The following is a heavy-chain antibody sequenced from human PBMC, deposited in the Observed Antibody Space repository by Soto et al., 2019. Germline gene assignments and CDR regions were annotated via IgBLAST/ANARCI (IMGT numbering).Heavy chain of an antibody. Sequence: PSETLSLTCAVSGGSISSSNWWSWVRQPPGKGLEWIGEIYHSGSTNYNPSLKSRVTISVDKSKNQFSLKLSSVTAADTAVYYCARVRVATMFGTGHYYYYYYGMDVWGQGTTVTVSS. D-gene: IGHD5-12*01. CDR2: IYHSGST. CDR1: GGSISSSNW. V-gene: IGHV4-4*02. CDR3: ARVRVATMFGTGHYYYYYYGMDV. J-gene: IGHJ6*02.